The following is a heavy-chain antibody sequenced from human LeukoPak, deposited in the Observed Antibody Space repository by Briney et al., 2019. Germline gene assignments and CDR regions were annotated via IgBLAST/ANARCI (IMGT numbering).Heavy chain of an antibody. Sequence: GASVNVSCKASGYTFTSYDINWVRQATGQGLEWMGWMNPNSGNTGYAQKFQGRVTITRNTSISTAYMELSSLRSEDTAVYYCARGPGIAADDDAFDIWGQGSMVTVSS. CDR1: GYTFTSYD. CDR3: ARGPGIAADDDAFDI. J-gene: IGHJ3*02. CDR2: MNPNSGNT. V-gene: IGHV1-8*03. D-gene: IGHD6-13*01.